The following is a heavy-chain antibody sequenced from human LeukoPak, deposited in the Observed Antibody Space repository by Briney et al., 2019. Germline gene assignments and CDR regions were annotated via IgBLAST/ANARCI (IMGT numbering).Heavy chain of an antibody. J-gene: IGHJ6*03. V-gene: IGHV4-39*01. CDR2: IYYSGST. Sequence: SETLSLTCTVSGDSISSSSSYWGWIRQPPGKGLEWIGSIYYSGSTYYNTSLKSRVTISVDTSKNQFSLSLTSVTAADTAVYYCTKRRGYSFGFDYYYMDVWGKGTTVTISS. CDR3: TKRRGYSFGFDYYYMDV. D-gene: IGHD5-18*01. CDR1: GDSISSSSSY.